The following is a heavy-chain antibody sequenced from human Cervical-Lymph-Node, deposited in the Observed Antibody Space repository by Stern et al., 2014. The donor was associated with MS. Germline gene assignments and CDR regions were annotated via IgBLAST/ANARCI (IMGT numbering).Heavy chain of an antibody. Sequence: QESGPVLVKPTETLTLTCTVSGFSLSNARMGVSWIRQPPGKALEWLAHIFSNDEKSYSTSLKSRLTISKDTSKSQVVLTMTNMDPVDTATYYCARIHHGARGSWYFDLWGRGTLVTVSS. J-gene: IGHJ2*01. CDR2: IFSNDEK. D-gene: IGHD3-10*01. V-gene: IGHV2-26*01. CDR3: ARIHHGARGSWYFDL. CDR1: GFSLSNARMG.